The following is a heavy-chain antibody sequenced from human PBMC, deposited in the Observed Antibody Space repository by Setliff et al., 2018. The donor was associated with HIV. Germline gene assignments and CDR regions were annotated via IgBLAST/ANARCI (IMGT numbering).Heavy chain of an antibody. V-gene: IGHV4-34*01. CDR3: ARGQRVLLLNWFDP. CDR1: GGSFSGYY. Sequence: TSETLSLTCAVYGGSFSGYYWSWIRQPPGKGLEWIGEINHSGSTNYNPSLKSRVTISVDTSKNQFSLKLSSVTAADTAVYYCARGQRVLLLNWFDPWGQGTLVTVSS. J-gene: IGHJ5*02. CDR2: INHSGST. D-gene: IGHD3-10*01.